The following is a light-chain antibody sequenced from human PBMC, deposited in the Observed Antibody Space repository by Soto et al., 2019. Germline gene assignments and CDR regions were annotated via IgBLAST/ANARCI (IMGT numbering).Light chain of an antibody. Sequence: EIVLTQSPGTLSLSPGERSTLSCRASQSVSNHYLAWSQQKPGQAPRVLIYGASNRATGIPDRFGGSGSGTDFTLTISRLEPEDFALYYCQQYGSPGTFGQGTKVDIK. J-gene: IGKJ1*01. V-gene: IGKV3-20*01. CDR1: QSVSNHY. CDR3: QQYGSPGT. CDR2: GAS.